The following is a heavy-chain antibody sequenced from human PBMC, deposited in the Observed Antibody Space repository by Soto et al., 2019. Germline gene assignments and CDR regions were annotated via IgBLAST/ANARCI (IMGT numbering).Heavy chain of an antibody. CDR3: ARIGDTTSLWFGELSRDYYYYMDV. D-gene: IGHD3-10*01. V-gene: IGHV4-59*08. Sequence: SETLSLTCTFSGCSISSYDGTLIRQPPGKGLEWIGYIYYSGSTNYNPSLKSRVTISVDTSKNQFSLKLSSVTAADTAVYYCARIGDTTSLWFGELSRDYYYYMDVWGKGTTVTVSS. CDR2: IYYSGST. CDR1: GCSISSYD. J-gene: IGHJ6*03.